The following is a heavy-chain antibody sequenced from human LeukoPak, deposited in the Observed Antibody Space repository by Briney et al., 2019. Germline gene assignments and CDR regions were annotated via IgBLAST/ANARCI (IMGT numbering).Heavy chain of an antibody. J-gene: IGHJ3*02. V-gene: IGHV3-30-3*01. CDR2: ISYDGSNK. CDR3: ARDRDLDAFDI. D-gene: IGHD3-10*01. CDR1: GFTFSSYA. Sequence: PGRSLRLSCAASGFTFSSYAMHWVRQAPGKGLEWVAVISYDGSNKYYADSVKGRFTISRDNSKNTLYLQMNSLRAEDTAVYYCARDRDLDAFDIWGQGTMVTVSS.